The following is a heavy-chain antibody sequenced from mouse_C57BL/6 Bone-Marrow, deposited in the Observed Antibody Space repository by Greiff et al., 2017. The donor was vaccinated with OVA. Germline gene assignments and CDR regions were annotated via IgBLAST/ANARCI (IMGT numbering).Heavy chain of an antibody. Sequence: EVKLMESGGGLVQPGGSLKLSCAASGFTFSDYGMAWVRQAPRKGPEWVAFISNLAYSIYYADTVTGRFTISRENAKNTLYLEMSSLRSEDTAMYYCARLYYGYPYYAMDYWGQGTSVTVSS. V-gene: IGHV5-15*01. D-gene: IGHD2-2*01. J-gene: IGHJ4*01. CDR1: GFTFSDYG. CDR3: ARLYYGYPYYAMDY. CDR2: ISNLAYSI.